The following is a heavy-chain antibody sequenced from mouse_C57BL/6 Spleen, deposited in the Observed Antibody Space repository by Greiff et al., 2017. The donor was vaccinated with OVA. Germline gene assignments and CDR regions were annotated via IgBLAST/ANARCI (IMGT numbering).Heavy chain of an antibody. V-gene: IGHV1-50*01. CDR3: ARGYYGSSCGY. J-gene: IGHJ2*01. D-gene: IGHD1-1*01. CDR2: IDPSDSYT. CDR1: GYTFTSYW. Sequence: QVQLQQPGAELVKPGASVKLSCKASGYTFTSYWMQWVKQRPGQGLEWIGEIDPSDSYTKYNQKFKGTATFTVDTSSSTAYMPLSSLTSEDSAVYNCARGYYGSSCGYWGQGTTLTVSS.